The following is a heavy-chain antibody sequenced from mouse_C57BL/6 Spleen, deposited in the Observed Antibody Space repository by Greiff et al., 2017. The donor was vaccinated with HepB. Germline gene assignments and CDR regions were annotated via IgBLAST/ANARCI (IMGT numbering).Heavy chain of an antibody. D-gene: IGHD2-10*02. CDR3: ARSGYGNYCFDY. CDR1: GYTFTSYW. CDR2: IDPSDSET. V-gene: IGHV1-52*01. J-gene: IGHJ2*01. Sequence: QVHVKQPGAELVRPGSSVKLSCKASGYTFTSYWMHWVKQRPIQGLEWIGNIDPSDSETNYNQKSKDKATLTVDKSSITAYMQLSSLTSEDSAGYYCARSGYGNYCFDYWGQGTTLTVSS.